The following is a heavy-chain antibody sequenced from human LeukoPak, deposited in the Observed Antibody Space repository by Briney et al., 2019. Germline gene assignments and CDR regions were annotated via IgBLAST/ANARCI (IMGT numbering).Heavy chain of an antibody. CDR3: AHSYGDAHFDY. CDR1: GFSLSTRGGG. D-gene: IGHD4-17*01. CDR2: IYWDDDK. Sequence: SGPTLVKPPQTLTLTCTFSGFSLSTRGGGVGWIRQPPGKALEWLALIYWDDDKRYSPSLKSRLTITKDTSKNPVVLTMTNMDPVDTATYYCAHSYGDAHFDYWGQGTLVTVSS. V-gene: IGHV2-5*02. J-gene: IGHJ4*02.